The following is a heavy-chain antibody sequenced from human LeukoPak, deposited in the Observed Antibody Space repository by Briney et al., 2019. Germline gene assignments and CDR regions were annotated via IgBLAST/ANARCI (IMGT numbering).Heavy chain of an antibody. CDR2: IWYDGSNT. V-gene: IGHV3-33*03. Sequence: PGRSLRLSCAAPGFTFSSHGMHWVRQAPGKGLEWVAAIWYDGSNTNYVDSVKGRFTISRDNSKNTLYLQMNSLRAEDTAVFYCARGQYYDPSGATHDAFDIWGQGTMVTVSS. J-gene: IGHJ3*02. CDR3: ARGQYYDPSGATHDAFDI. D-gene: IGHD3-22*01. CDR1: GFTFSSHG.